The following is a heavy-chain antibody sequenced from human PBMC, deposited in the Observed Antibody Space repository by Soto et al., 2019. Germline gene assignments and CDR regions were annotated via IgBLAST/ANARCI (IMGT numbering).Heavy chain of an antibody. CDR2: LDYSGST. J-gene: IGHJ5*02. CDR3: GRCLLYCTNGVCFRPDYNWFYP. CDR1: GGSISSSSDY. D-gene: IGHD2-8*01. V-gene: IGHV4-39*01. Sequence: QLQLQESGPGLVKHSETLSLTCTVSGGSISSSSDYWGWIRQPPGKGLEWIGSLDYSGSTYYNPSFKSRVTISVETSKNQFSLKLSSVTAADAAVYYCGRCLLYCTNGVCFRPDYNWFYPWGQGTLVTVSS.